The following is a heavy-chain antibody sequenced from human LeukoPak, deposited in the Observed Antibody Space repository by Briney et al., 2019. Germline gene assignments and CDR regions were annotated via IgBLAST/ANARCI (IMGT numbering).Heavy chain of an antibody. CDR3: ARSADSPLGVTWFDP. Sequence: SETLSHTCTVSGGSISSYYWSWIRQPAGKGLEWIGRIYTSGSTNYNPSLKSRVTMSVDTSKNQFSLKLSSVTAADTAVYYCARSADSPLGVTWFDPWGQGTLVTVSS. V-gene: IGHV4-4*07. CDR2: IYTSGST. CDR1: GGSISSYY. D-gene: IGHD2-21*02. J-gene: IGHJ5*02.